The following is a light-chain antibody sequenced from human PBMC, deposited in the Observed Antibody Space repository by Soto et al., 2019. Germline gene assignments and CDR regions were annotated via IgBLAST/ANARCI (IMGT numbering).Light chain of an antibody. J-gene: IGKJ1*01. V-gene: IGKV3-20*01. CDR1: QSVSSSS. CDR3: QQYDSSSGA. CDR2: GAS. Sequence: ENVLTQSPGTLSLSPGERATLSCRASQSVSSSSLAWYQQKPGQAPRLLIYGASSRATGIPDRFSGSGSGTDFTLTITRLEPEDFAVYYCQQYDSSSGAFGQGTKVEI.